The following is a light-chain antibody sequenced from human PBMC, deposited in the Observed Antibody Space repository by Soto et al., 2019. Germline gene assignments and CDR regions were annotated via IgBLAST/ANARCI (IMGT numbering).Light chain of an antibody. V-gene: IGKV1-5*03. CDR2: WAS. CDR1: QSISTW. Sequence: DIHMTQSPATLSASVGDRVTITCRASQSISTWLAWNQQKPGKAPKLLIYWASSLESGVPSRFSGSGSGTEFTLTISSLQPDDFATYYCQHYTTYSGTFGPETKVDIK. J-gene: IGKJ3*01. CDR3: QHYTTYSGT.